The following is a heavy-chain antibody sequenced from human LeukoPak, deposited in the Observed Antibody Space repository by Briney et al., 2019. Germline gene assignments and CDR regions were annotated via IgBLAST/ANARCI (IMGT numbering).Heavy chain of an antibody. Sequence: PGGSLRLSCAASGFTFSSYGMHWVRQAPGKGLEWVAVISYDGSNKYYADSVKGRFTISRDNSKNTLYLQMNSLRAEDTAVYYCAKSGLWFGEFSLDYWGQGTLVTVSS. CDR2: ISYDGSNK. V-gene: IGHV3-30*18. CDR1: GFTFSSYG. CDR3: AKSGLWFGEFSLDY. D-gene: IGHD3-10*01. J-gene: IGHJ4*02.